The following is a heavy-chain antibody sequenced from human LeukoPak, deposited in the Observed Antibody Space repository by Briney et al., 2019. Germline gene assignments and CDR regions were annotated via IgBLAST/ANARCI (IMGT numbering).Heavy chain of an antibody. CDR3: ARGVYIAAAQYGY. CDR1: GGSISNYY. J-gene: IGHJ4*02. V-gene: IGHV4-59*01. D-gene: IGHD6-13*01. Sequence: SSETLSLTCTVSGGSISNYYWSWIRQPPGKGLEWIGYIYYSGTTSYNPSLKSRVTISVDTSKNQFSLKLNSVTTADTAVYYCARGVYIAAAQYGYWGQGTLVTVSS. CDR2: IYYSGTT.